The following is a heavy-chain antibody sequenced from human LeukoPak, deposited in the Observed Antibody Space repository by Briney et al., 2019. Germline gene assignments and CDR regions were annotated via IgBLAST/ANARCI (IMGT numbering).Heavy chain of an antibody. CDR1: GYTFTSYY. Sequence: GASVKVSCKASGYTFTSYYMHWVRQAPGQGLEWMGIINPSGGSTSYAQKFQGRVSMTRDTSTSTVYMEPSSLRSEDTAVYYCASRSNSDGNAEDFDYWGQGTLVTVSS. CDR3: ASRSNSDGNAEDFDY. CDR2: INPSGGST. D-gene: IGHD1-14*01. V-gene: IGHV1-46*01. J-gene: IGHJ4*02.